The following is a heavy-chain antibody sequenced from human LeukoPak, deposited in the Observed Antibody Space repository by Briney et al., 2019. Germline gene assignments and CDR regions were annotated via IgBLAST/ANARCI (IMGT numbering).Heavy chain of an antibody. J-gene: IGHJ4*02. CDR3: AKGRPGRYCSSTSCYSIDY. D-gene: IGHD2-2*01. V-gene: IGHV3-30*18. CDR1: GFTFSSYG. Sequence: GGSLRLSCAASGFTFSSYGMHWVRQAPGKGLEWVAVISYDGSNKYYADSVKGRFTISRDNSKNTLYLQMNSLRAEDTAVYYCAKGRPGRYCSSTSCYSIDYWGQGTLVTVSS. CDR2: ISYDGSNK.